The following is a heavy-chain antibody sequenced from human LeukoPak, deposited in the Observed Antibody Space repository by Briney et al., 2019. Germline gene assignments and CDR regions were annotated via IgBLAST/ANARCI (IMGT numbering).Heavy chain of an antibody. D-gene: IGHD2-2*02. J-gene: IGHJ4*02. Sequence: GGSLRLSCAASGFTFSDYYMSWIRQAPGKGLEWISYITGSGTTIYYADSVKGRFTISRDNAKKSLYLQMNSLRAEDTAVYYCARVPAAINAIDYWGQGTLVTVSS. CDR1: GFTFSDYY. CDR3: ARVPAAINAIDY. CDR2: ITGSGTTI. V-gene: IGHV3-11*04.